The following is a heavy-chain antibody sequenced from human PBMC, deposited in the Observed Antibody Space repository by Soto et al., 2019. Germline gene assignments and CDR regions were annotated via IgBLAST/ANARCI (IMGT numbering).Heavy chain of an antibody. V-gene: IGHV3-21*01. J-gene: IGHJ6*02. D-gene: IGHD2-15*01. CDR1: GFTFSSYS. CDR2: ISSSSSYI. Sequence: EVQLVESGGGLVKPGGSLRLSCAASGFTFSSYSMNWVRQAPGKGLEWVSSISSSSSYIYYADSVKGRFTISRDNAKNTRYLQMNSLRAEDTAVYYWAGDLTKGCLGMDVWGQGATVTVSS. CDR3: AGDLTKGCLGMDV.